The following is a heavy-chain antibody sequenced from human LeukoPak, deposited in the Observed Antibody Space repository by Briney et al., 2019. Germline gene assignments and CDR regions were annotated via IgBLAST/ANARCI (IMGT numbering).Heavy chain of an antibody. J-gene: IGHJ4*02. CDR2: IYYSGST. Sequence: PSETLSLTCTVSGGSISSGDNYWSWIRQPPGKGLEWIGYIYYSGSTNYNPSLKSRVTISVDTSKNQFSLKLSSVTAADTAVYYCARQGLPVVGALDYWGQGTLVTVSS. D-gene: IGHD1-26*01. CDR1: GGSISSGDNY. V-gene: IGHV4-61*08. CDR3: ARQGLPVVGALDY.